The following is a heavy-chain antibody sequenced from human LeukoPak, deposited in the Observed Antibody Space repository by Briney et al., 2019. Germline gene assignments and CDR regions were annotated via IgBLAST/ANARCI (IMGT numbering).Heavy chain of an antibody. CDR3: ARDNSVGDIAWWFDP. J-gene: IGHJ5*02. V-gene: IGHV3-74*01. CDR2: INSAGSST. D-gene: IGHD3-16*02. Sequence: PGGSLRLSCAASGFTFSNYWMHWVRQVPGKGLVWVSRINSAGSSTNYADSVKGRFTISRDNAKNSLYLQMNSLRAEDTAVYYCARDNSVGDIAWWFDPWGQGTLVTVSS. CDR1: GFTFSNYW.